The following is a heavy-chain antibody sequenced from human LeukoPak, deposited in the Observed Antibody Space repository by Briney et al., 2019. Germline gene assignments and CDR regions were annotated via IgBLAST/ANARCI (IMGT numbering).Heavy chain of an antibody. CDR1: GFTVTNNH. D-gene: IGHD3/OR15-3a*01. CDR2: IYRGGSA. V-gene: IGHV3-53*01. CDR3: ARDWTDVWTDRLRFDY. Sequence: GGSLRLSCAASGFTVTNNHMNWVRQAPGKGLEWVSVIYRGGSAYYAESVKGRFTISRDSSKNTLFLQMNSLTADDTAMYYCARDWTDVWTDRLRFDYWGQGTLVTVSS. J-gene: IGHJ4*02.